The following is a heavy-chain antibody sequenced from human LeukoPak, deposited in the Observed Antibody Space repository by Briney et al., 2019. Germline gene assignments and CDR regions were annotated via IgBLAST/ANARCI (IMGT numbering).Heavy chain of an antibody. CDR2: ISYDGGNK. CDR1: GFTFSSYA. D-gene: IGHD3-16*02. CDR3: ARDQYYGYVWGSYRYSHGHGMDV. J-gene: IGHJ6*02. V-gene: IGHV3-30-3*01. Sequence: GGSLRLSCAVSGFTFSSYAMHWVRPAPGKGLEWVAVISYDGGNKYYADSVKGRFTISRDNSTNTLYLQMTSLRAEDTAVYYCARDQYYGYVWGSYRYSHGHGMDVWGQGTTVTV.